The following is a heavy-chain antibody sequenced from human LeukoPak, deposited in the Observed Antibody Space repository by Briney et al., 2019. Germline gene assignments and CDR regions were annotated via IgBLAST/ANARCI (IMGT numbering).Heavy chain of an antibody. CDR1: GFTFSSYA. D-gene: IGHD3-3*01. V-gene: IGHV3-30-3*01. J-gene: IGHJ4*02. CDR2: ISYDGSNK. CDR3: ARVYYDFWSVYSPYDY. Sequence: GRSLRLSCAASGFTFSSYAMHRVRQAPGKGLEWVAVISYDGSNKYYADSVKGRFTISRDNSKNTLYLQMNSLRAEDTAVYYCARVYYDFWSVYSPYDYWGRGTLVTVSS.